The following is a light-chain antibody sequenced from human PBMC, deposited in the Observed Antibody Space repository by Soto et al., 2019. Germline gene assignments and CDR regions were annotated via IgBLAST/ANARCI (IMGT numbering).Light chain of an antibody. CDR3: QQYNNWPPSYT. CDR2: GAS. Sequence: EIVMTQSPATLSVSPGERATLSCWASESITNNLAWYQQRPGQAPILLIYGASTRATGIPARFSGSGFGTEFTLTTNSLQSEDFAVYYCQQYNNWPPSYTFGQGTKVDIK. V-gene: IGKV3-15*01. CDR1: ESITNN. J-gene: IGKJ2*01.